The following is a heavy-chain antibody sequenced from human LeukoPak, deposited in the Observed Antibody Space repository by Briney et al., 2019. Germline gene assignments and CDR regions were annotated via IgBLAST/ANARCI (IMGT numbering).Heavy chain of an antibody. CDR2: INPSGGST. J-gene: IGHJ5*02. CDR1: GYTFTSYY. V-gene: IGHV1-46*01. D-gene: IGHD3-3*01. CDR3: ARRRYYDFWSGPFDP. Sequence: ASVKVSCKASGYTFTSYYMHWVRQAPGQGLEWMGVINPSGGSTSYAQKFQGRVTITADESTSTAYMELSSLRSEDTAVYYCARRRYYDFWSGPFDPWGQGTLVTVSS.